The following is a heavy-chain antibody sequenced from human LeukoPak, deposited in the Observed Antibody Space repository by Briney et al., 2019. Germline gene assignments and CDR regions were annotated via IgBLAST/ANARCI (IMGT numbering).Heavy chain of an antibody. CDR1: GFTFDDYA. CDR2: ISWNSGSI. D-gene: IGHD3-10*01. J-gene: IGHJ4*02. Sequence: GGSLRLSCAASGFTFDDYAMHWVRHAPGKGLEWVSGISWNSGSIGYADSVKGRFTISRDNAKNSLYLQMNSLRAEDTALYYCAKVTYGSGYDYWGQGTLVTVYS. CDR3: AKVTYGSGYDY. V-gene: IGHV3-9*01.